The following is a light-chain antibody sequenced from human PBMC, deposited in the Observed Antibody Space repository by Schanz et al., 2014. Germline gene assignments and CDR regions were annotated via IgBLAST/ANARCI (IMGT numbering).Light chain of an antibody. V-gene: IGKV3-11*01. CDR3: QQGGT. CDR2: DAS. CDR1: QSVSSY. J-gene: IGKJ3*01. Sequence: EIVLTQSPATLSLSPGERATLSCRASQSVSSYLAWYQQKPGQAPRLLIYDASNRATGIPARFSGSGSGTDFTLTISXXXXXDFAVYYCQQGGTFGPGTKVDIK.